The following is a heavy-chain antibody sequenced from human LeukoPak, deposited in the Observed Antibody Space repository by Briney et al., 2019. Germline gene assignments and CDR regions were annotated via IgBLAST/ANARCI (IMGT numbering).Heavy chain of an antibody. CDR2: ISGSGGST. CDR3: AKAARGAVVVAAEIFDY. J-gene: IGHJ4*02. Sequence: GGSLRLSCAASGFTFSSYAKSWVRQAPGKGLEWVSAISGSGGSTYYADSVKGRFTISRDNSKNTLYLQMNSLRAEDTAVYYCAKAARGAVVVAAEIFDYWGQGTLVSVSS. V-gene: IGHV3-23*01. D-gene: IGHD2-15*01. CDR1: GFTFSSYA.